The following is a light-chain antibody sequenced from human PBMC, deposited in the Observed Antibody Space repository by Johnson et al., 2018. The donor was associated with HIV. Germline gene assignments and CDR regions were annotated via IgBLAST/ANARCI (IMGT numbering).Light chain of an antibody. J-gene: IGLJ1*01. V-gene: IGLV1-51*02. CDR1: SSNIGSNY. Sequence: QSVLTQPPSVSAAPGQKVTISCSGSSSNIGSNYVSWYQQLPGTAPKLLICENNKRPSGIPDRFSGSKSGTSATLGITGLQTGDEADYYCGTWATSLTAPYGVGTGTKVSVL. CDR3: GTWATSLTAPYG. CDR2: ENN.